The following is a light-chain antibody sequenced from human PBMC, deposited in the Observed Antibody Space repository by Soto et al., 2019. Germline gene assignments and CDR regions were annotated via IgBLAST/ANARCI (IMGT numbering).Light chain of an antibody. Sequence: QSALTQPASVSGSPGQSITISCTGTSSDVAGYNLVSWYQQYPDKAPKLMIFDVNTRPSGVSNRFSGSKSGNTASLTISGLQAEDEADYYCSSYKSSSTLPYVFGTGTKLTVL. CDR1: SSDVAGYNL. CDR2: DVN. CDR3: SSYKSSSTLPYV. V-gene: IGLV2-14*01. J-gene: IGLJ1*01.